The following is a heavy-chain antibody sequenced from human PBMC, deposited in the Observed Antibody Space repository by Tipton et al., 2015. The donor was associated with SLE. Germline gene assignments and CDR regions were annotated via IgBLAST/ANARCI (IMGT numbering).Heavy chain of an antibody. CDR2: INHSGST. J-gene: IGHJ4*02. CDR1: GGSFSGYY. CDR3: AGRYSGPGGYFDY. Sequence: TLSLTCTVSGGSFSGYYWSWIRQPPGKGLEWIGEINHSGSTNYNPSLKSRVTISVDTSKNQFSLKLSSVTAADTAVYYCAGRYSGPGGYFDYWGQGTLVTVSS. D-gene: IGHD5-12*01. V-gene: IGHV4-34*01.